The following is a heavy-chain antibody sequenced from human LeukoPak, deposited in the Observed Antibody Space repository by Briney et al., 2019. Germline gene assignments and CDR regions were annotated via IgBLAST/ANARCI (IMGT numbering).Heavy chain of an antibody. CDR2: IYHSGST. V-gene: IGHV4-4*02. CDR3: AREGYSYGTYYFDY. CDR1: GGSISSSNW. J-gene: IGHJ4*02. Sequence: NPSGTLSLTCAVSGGSISSSNWWSWVRQPPGKGLEWIGEIYHSGSTNYNPSLKSRVTISVDKSKNQFSLKLSSVTAADTAVYYCAREGYSYGTYYFDYWGQGTLVTVSS. D-gene: IGHD5-18*01.